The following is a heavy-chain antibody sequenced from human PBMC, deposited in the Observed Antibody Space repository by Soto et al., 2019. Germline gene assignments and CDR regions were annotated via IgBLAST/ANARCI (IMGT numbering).Heavy chain of an antibody. V-gene: IGHV3-48*01. CDR1: GFTFSSYS. CDR3: ARGELPAAFDY. J-gene: IGHJ4*02. CDR2: ISSSSSTI. Sequence: EVQLVESGGGLVQPGGSLRLSCAASGFTFSSYSMNWVRQAPGKGLEWVSYISSSSSTIYYAHSVKGRFTISRDNAKNSLYPQMNSLRAEDTAVYYCARGELPAAFDYWGQGTLVTVSS. D-gene: IGHD2-2*01.